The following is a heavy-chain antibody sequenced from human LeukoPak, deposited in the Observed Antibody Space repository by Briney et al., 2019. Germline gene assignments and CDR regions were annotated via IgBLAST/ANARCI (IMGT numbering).Heavy chain of an antibody. CDR2: ISRSSNYI. CDR1: GFTFSNYT. Sequence: GGSLRLSCAASGFTFSNYTMIWVRQAPGKGLEWVSSISRSSNYIYYADSVKGRFTISRDNAKSSLYLQMNSLRAEDTAVYYCAGEWSYCRGGSCYSEFWGQGTLVTVSS. J-gene: IGHJ4*02. V-gene: IGHV3-21*01. D-gene: IGHD2-15*01. CDR3: AGEWSYCRGGSCYSEF.